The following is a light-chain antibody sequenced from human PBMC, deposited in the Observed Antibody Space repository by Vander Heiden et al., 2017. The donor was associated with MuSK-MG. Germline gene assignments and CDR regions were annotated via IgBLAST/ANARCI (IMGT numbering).Light chain of an antibody. CDR1: QSVGGN. CDR3: QQYDKWPLT. J-gene: IGKJ4*01. V-gene: IGKV3-15*01. Sequence: EIVMTQSPGTLSVSPGERVTLSCRASQSVGGNLAWYQQKPGQAPRLLIYGASTGATGIPVRFSGSGSGTEFTLTISSLQSEDSAVYYCQQYDKWPLTFGGGTKVEIK. CDR2: GAS.